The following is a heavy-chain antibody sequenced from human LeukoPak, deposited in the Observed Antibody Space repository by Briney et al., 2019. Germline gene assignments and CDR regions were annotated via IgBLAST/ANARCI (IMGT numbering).Heavy chain of an antibody. Sequence: SETLSLTCAVSGSSTSSGYYWGWIRQPPGKGLEWIGTIYHGESTYYNPSLKSRVTISVDTSKNQFSLKLSSVTAADTAVYYCARWTSGIWGQGTLVTVSS. CDR2: IYHGEST. CDR1: GSSTSSGYY. J-gene: IGHJ4*02. CDR3: ARWTSGI. D-gene: IGHD1-26*01. V-gene: IGHV4-38-2*01.